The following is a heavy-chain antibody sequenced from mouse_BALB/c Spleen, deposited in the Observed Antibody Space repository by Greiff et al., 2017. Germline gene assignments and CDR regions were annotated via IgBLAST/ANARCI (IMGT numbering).Heavy chain of an antibody. D-gene: IGHD1-1*01. CDR2: IDPETGGT. J-gene: IGHJ3*01. CDR3: TRGGYYYYGSSYGTWFAY. Sequence: VQLQQSGAELVRPGASVTLSCKASGYTFTDYEMHWVKQTPVHGLEWIGAIDPETGGTAYNQKFKGKATLTADKSSSTAYMELRSLTSEDSAVYYCTRGGYYYYGSSYGTWFAYWGQGTLVTVSA. V-gene: IGHV1-15*01. CDR1: GYTFTDYE.